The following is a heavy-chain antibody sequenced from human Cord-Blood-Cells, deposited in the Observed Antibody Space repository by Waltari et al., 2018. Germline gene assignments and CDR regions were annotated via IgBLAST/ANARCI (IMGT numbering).Heavy chain of an antibody. D-gene: IGHD1-26*01. Sequence: QVQLVQSGAEVKKPGSSVKVSCKASGGTFSSYAISWVRQAPGQGLGWMGGIIPIFGKANYAQKVQGRVKITADESTSTAYMELSSLRSEDTAVYYCARQTGYRGSYPDYWGQGTLVTVSS. CDR2: IIPIFGKA. V-gene: IGHV1-69*01. CDR1: GGTFSSYA. J-gene: IGHJ4*02. CDR3: ARQTGYRGSYPDY.